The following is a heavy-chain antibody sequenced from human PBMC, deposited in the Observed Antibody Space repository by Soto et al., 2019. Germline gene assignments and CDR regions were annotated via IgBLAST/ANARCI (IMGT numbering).Heavy chain of an antibody. CDR2: ISSSSSYI. D-gene: IGHD1-7*01. CDR1: GFTFSSYS. V-gene: IGHV3-21*01. CDR3: ARDSTGTRRERVDYYYGMDV. J-gene: IGHJ6*02. Sequence: GGSLRLSCAASGFTFSSYSMNWVRQAPGKGLEWVSSISSSSSYIYYADSVKGRFTISRDNAKNSLYLQMNSLRAEDTAVYYCARDSTGTRRERVDYYYGMDVWGQGTTVTVSS.